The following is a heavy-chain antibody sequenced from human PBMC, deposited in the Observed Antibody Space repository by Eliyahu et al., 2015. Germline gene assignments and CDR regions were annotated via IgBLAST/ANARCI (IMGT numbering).Heavy chain of an antibody. D-gene: IGHD4-11*01. CDR3: ARHGVTVTPPFDY. CDR2: IYYSGST. V-gene: IGHV4-39*01. J-gene: IGHJ4*02. CDR1: XGSISSSSYY. Sequence: QLQLQESGPGLVKPSETLSLTCTVSXGSISSSSYYWGWIRQPPGKGLEWIGTIYYSGSTHYNPSLESRVTMSVDTSKNQFSLKVSSVTAADTAVYYCARHGVTVTPPFDYWGQGTLVTVSS.